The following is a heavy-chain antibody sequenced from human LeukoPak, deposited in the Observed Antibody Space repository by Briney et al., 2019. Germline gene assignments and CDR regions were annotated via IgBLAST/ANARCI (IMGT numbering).Heavy chain of an antibody. V-gene: IGHV3-23*01. CDR1: GFTFSSYA. J-gene: IGHJ6*03. CDR2: ISGSGGST. D-gene: IGHD3-9*01. CDR3: AARYSNYYYYYMDV. Sequence: PGGSLRLSCAASGFTFSSYAMSWVRQAPGKGLEWVSAISGSGGSTYYADSVKGRFTISRDNSKNTLYLQMNSLRAEATAVYYCAARYSNYYYYYMDVWGKGTTVTVSS.